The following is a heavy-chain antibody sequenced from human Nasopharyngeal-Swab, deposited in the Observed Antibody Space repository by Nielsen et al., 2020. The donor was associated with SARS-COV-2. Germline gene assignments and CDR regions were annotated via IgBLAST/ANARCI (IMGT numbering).Heavy chain of an antibody. CDR1: GGSISSSSYY. J-gene: IGHJ5*02. V-gene: IGHV4-61*05. CDR2: IYYSGST. D-gene: IGHD3-22*01. Sequence: SETLSLTCTVSGGSISSSSYYWGWIRQPPGKGLEWIGYIYYSGSTNYNPSLKSRVTISVDTSKNQFSLKLSSVTAADTAVYYCARTSSEAATNWFDPWGQGTLVTVSS. CDR3: ARTSSEAATNWFDP.